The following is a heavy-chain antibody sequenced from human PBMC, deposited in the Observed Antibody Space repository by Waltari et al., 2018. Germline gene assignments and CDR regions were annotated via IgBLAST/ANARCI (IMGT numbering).Heavy chain of an antibody. D-gene: IGHD5-18*01. CDR1: GYTFTDYY. J-gene: IGHJ4*02. V-gene: IGHV1-69-2*01. CDR3: ATGTVDTAMVTYFDY. Sequence: EVQLVQSGAEVKKPGATVKISCKVSGYTFTDYYMHWVQQAPGKGIEWMGPGTPENGETTYAAKFQGRVTITADTSTDTAYRELSSLRSEDTAVYYCATGTVDTAMVTYFDYWGQGTLVTVSS. CDR2: GTPENGET.